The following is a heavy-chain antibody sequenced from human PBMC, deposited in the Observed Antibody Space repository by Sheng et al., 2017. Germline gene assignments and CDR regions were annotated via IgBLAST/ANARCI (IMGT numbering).Heavy chain of an antibody. D-gene: IGHD1-26*01. V-gene: IGHV3-30*04. J-gene: IGHJ4*02. CDR3: ARKSVGASGPAFDY. CDR2: ISNDGSNI. Sequence: QVQLVESGGGVVQPGRSLRLSCAASGFTFSTYAMHWVRQAPGKGLEWEAVISNDGSNIFYADSVKGRFTISRDNSKNTLYLQMNSLRTEDTAVYYCARKSVGASGPAFDYWGQGTLVTVSS. CDR1: GFTFSTYA.